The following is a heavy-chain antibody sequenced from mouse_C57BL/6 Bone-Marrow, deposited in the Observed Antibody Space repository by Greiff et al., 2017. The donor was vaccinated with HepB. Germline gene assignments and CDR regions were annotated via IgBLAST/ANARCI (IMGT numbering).Heavy chain of an antibody. V-gene: IGHV5-17*01. CDR1: GFTFSDYG. CDR2: ISSGSSTI. D-gene: IGHD2-2*01. Sequence: VQLKESGGGLVKPGGSLKLSCAASGFTFSDYGMHWVRQAPEKGLEWVAYISSGSSTIYYADTVKGRFTISRDNAKNTLFLQLTSLRSEDTAMYYCARVGLPFYAMDYWGQGTSVTVSS. J-gene: IGHJ4*01. CDR3: ARVGLPFYAMDY.